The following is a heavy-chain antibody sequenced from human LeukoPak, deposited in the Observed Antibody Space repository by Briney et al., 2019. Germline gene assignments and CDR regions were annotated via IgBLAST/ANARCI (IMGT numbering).Heavy chain of an antibody. Sequence: SETLSLTCTVSGGSLSSGGYYWSWIRQPPGKGLEWIGYIYHSGSTYYNPSLKSRVTISVDRSKNQFSLKLSSVTAADTAVYYCARANNYDSSGYYWYFDYWGQGTLVTVSS. D-gene: IGHD3-22*01. CDR2: IYHSGST. CDR3: ARANNYDSSGYYWYFDY. CDR1: GGSLSSGGYY. V-gene: IGHV4-30-2*01. J-gene: IGHJ4*02.